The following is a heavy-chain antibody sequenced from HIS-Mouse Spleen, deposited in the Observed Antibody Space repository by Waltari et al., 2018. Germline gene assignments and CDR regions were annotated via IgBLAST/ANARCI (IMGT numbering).Heavy chain of an antibody. V-gene: IGHV4-39*01. CDR3: ARRNSYYFDY. D-gene: IGHD5-18*01. CDR2: IYYSGST. CDR1: GGSISSSSYY. J-gene: IGHJ4*02. Sequence: QLQLQESGPGLVKPSETLSLTCTVSGGSISSSSYYWGWIRQPPGKGLEWIGSIYYSGSTYYNPSLKSRVTISVDTSKNQFSLKLSSVTAADTDVYYCARRNSYYFDYWGQGTLVTVSS.